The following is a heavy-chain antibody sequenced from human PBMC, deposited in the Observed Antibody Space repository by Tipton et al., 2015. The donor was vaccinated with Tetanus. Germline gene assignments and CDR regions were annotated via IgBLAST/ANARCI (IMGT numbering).Heavy chain of an antibody. D-gene: IGHD2-2*01. V-gene: IGHV4-61*08. CDR3: AREVPAAGHFDS. CDR2: VYYNGNT. CDR1: GDSISSGGYF. Sequence: TLSLTCTVSGDSISSGGYFWNWIRQPPGRGLEWIGYVYYNGNTHYNPALKSRVTISVDTSKNQFSLKLSSVTAADTAIYYCAREVPAAGHFDSWGQGTLVTVSS. J-gene: IGHJ4*02.